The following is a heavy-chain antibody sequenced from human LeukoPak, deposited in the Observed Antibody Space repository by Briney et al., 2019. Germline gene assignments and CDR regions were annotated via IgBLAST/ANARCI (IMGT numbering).Heavy chain of an antibody. CDR3: ARGTAMAHDAFDI. V-gene: IGHV3-66*01. J-gene: IGHJ3*02. CDR2: IYSGGST. Sequence: GGSLRLSCAASGFTVSSNYMSWVRQAPEKGLEWVSVIYSGGSTYYADSVKGRFTISRDNSKNTLYLQMNSLRAEDTAVYYCARGTAMAHDAFDIWGQGTMVTVSS. CDR1: GFTVSSNY. D-gene: IGHD5-18*01.